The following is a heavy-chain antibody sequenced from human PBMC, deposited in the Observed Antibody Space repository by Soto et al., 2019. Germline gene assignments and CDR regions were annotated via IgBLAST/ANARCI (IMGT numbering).Heavy chain of an antibody. V-gene: IGHV3-64*01. Sequence: EVQLAESGGYMVQPGGSLRLSCVASGFTFKNNDMHWVRQAPGKGLEYVSSISSNGGTTYYGNSVKGRFTISRDNSKNTLYLQMGSLRPEDMAVYYCVRRVSGNYDYWGQGTLVTVSS. D-gene: IGHD1-7*01. CDR2: ISSNGGTT. CDR3: VRRVSGNYDY. CDR1: GFTFKNND. J-gene: IGHJ4*02.